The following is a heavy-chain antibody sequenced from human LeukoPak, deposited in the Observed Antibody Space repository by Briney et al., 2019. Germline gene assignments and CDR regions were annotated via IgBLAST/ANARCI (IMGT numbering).Heavy chain of an antibody. CDR3: ARDTIKPAYDILTGSLIGASN. Sequence: GSLRLSCAASGFTFSDYYMSWIRQSPGKGLEWLGNIYYRGDTYYSPSLKSRLSISVDTSTNQFSLQLRSVTAADTAVYYCARDTIKPAYDILTGSLIGASNWGQGTLVTVSS. V-gene: IGHV4-59*12. CDR2: IYYRGDT. J-gene: IGHJ4*02. D-gene: IGHD3-9*01. CDR1: GFTFSDYY.